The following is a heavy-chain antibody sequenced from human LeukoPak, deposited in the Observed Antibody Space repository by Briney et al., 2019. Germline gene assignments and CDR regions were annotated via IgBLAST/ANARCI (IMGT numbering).Heavy chain of an antibody. CDR1: GLTFDDYA. CDR3: ARACSSTSCRFDY. Sequence: GGSLRLSCAASGLTFDDYAMHWVRQAPGKGLEWVSGISWNSGSIGYADSVKGRFTISRDNAKNSLYLQMNSLRAEDTALYYCARACSSTSCRFDYWGQGTLVTVSS. D-gene: IGHD2-2*01. CDR2: ISWNSGSI. V-gene: IGHV3-9*01. J-gene: IGHJ4*02.